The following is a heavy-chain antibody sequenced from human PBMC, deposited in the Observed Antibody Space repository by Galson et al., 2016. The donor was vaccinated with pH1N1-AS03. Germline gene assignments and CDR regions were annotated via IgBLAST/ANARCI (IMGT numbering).Heavy chain of an antibody. V-gene: IGHV4-39*07. Sequence: ETLSLTCTVSGGSISTSSYYWGWIRQPPGKGLEWIGSIYYSGTTNYNPSLKSRVTISVDKSKNQFSLKVNSVTAADTAIYYCARVQGGCSRTSCYQDPWGQGTLVTVSS. J-gene: IGHJ5*02. CDR3: ARVQGGCSRTSCYQDP. D-gene: IGHD2-2*01. CDR1: GGSISTSSYY. CDR2: IYYSGTT.